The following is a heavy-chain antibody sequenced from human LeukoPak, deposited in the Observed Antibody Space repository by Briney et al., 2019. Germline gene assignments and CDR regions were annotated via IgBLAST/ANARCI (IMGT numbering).Heavy chain of an antibody. J-gene: IGHJ4*02. CDR2: FGYNGVAI. Sequence: PGGSLRLSCAASGFTLSGYFMNWLRQAPGKGLEWVSCFGYNGVAIYYADSVKGRFTISRDNAKNSLYLQMSSLRAEDTAVYFCARLRNVVNVHWGFFDTWGQGAMVTVSS. D-gene: IGHD4-23*01. V-gene: IGHV3-48*04. CDR3: ARLRNVVNVHWGFFDT. CDR1: GFTLSGYF.